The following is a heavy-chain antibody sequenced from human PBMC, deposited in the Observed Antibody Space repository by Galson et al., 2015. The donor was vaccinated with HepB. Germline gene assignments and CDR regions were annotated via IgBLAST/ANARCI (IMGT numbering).Heavy chain of an antibody. J-gene: IGHJ1*01. V-gene: IGHV3-23*01. Sequence: SLRLSCAVSGFTFSSYAINWVRQAPGKGLEWVATISGSGDHTYYADSVKGRFTISRDNSNNTLYLQMDSLRVDDTAVYYCAKDEAASGTEYFQYWGQGTLVTVSS. CDR3: AKDEAASGTEYFQY. D-gene: IGHD6-13*01. CDR1: GFTFSSYA. CDR2: ISGSGDHT.